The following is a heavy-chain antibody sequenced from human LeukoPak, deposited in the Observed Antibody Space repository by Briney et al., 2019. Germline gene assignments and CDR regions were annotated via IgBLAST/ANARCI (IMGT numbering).Heavy chain of an antibody. J-gene: IGHJ5*02. CDR1: GFTFSTYP. D-gene: IGHD5-18*01. CDR2: ISGSGGST. V-gene: IGHV3-23*01. CDR3: AKGRDYGYTGWFDP. Sequence: GGSLRLSCAASGFTFSTYPMYWVRQAPGEGLEWVSAISGSGGSTYSADSVKGRFTISRDNSKNTLYLQMNSLRAEDTAIYYCAKGRDYGYTGWFDPWGQGTLVTVSS.